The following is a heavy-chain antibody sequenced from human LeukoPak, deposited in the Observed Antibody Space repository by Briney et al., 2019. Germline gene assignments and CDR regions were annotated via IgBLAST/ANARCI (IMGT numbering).Heavy chain of an antibody. CDR1: GFTVSSNY. V-gene: IGHV3-11*04. D-gene: IGHD6-19*01. CDR2: ISSSGSNI. Sequence: PGGSLRLSCAASGFTVSSNYMSWVRQAPGKGLEWVSYISSSGSNIYYADSVKGRSTISRDNAKNSLYLQTNSLRAEDTAVYYCARIAVAGTLIDYWGQGTLVTVSS. J-gene: IGHJ4*02. CDR3: ARIAVAGTLIDY.